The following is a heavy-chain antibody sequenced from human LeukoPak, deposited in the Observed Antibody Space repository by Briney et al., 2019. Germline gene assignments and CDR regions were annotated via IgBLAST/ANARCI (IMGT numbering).Heavy chain of an antibody. V-gene: IGHV5-51*01. J-gene: IGHJ5*02. D-gene: IGHD1-26*01. Sequence: GESLKISCKGSGYNFTNYWIGWVRQMPGKGLEWMGIIYPGDSDTRYSPSFQGQVTISADKSISTAYLQWSSLKASDTAMFFCARHHGVEATTRWFDPWGQGTLVTVSS. CDR1: GYNFTNYW. CDR3: ARHHGVEATTRWFDP. CDR2: IYPGDSDT.